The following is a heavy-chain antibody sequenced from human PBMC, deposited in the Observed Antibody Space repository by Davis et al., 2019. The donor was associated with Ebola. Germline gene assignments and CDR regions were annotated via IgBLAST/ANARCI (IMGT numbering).Heavy chain of an antibody. V-gene: IGHV1-18*01. CDR2: ISAYNGNT. J-gene: IGHJ6*02. CDR3: ARDRSRASGYVVFRSGMDV. Sequence: ASVKVSCKASGYTFTSYGISWVRQAPGQGLEWMGWISAYNGNTNYAQKLQGRVTMTTDTSTSTAYMELRSLRSDDTAVYYCARDRSRASGYVVFRSGMDVWGQGTTVTVSS. D-gene: IGHD5-12*01. CDR1: GYTFTSYG.